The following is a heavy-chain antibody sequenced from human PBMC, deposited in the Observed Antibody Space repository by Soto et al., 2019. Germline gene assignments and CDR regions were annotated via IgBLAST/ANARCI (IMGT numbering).Heavy chain of an antibody. V-gene: IGHV3-7*03. CDR2: IKKEGSEK. CDR1: GFTFSSYW. Sequence: GESLKISCAASGFTFSSYWMSWVRQAPGKGLEWVANIKKEGSEKYYVTSVKGRFTISRDNAKNSLYLQMNSLRAEDTAVYYCAREQSYPTSGYHFIFDYWGQGALVTVSS. D-gene: IGHD3-22*01. CDR3: AREQSYPTSGYHFIFDY. J-gene: IGHJ4*02.